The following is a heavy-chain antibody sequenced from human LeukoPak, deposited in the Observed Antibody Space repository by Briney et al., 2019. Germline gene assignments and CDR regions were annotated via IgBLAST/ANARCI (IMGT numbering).Heavy chain of an antibody. CDR1: GYTFTGYY. CDR3: AREAYYDSSGYYGY. V-gene: IGHV1-18*04. Sequence: ASVTVSCKASGYTFTGYYMHRVRQAPGQGLEWMGWISAYNGNTNYAQKFQGRVTITADESTSTAYMELSSLRSEDTAVYYCAREAYYDSSGYYGYWGQGTLVTVSS. D-gene: IGHD3-22*01. J-gene: IGHJ4*02. CDR2: ISAYNGNT.